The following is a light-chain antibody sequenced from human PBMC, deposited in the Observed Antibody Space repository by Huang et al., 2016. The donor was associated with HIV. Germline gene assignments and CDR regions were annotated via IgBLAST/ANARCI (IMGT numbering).Light chain of an antibody. Sequence: EIVLTQSPGTLSLSPGESATLSCRASQSVGNAYLAWYQQKPGQALRLLIYGTSNWATGIPDRFSGSGSGTDFTLTISRLEPEDFAVYYCQQYGSSFPTFGGGTRVEVK. J-gene: IGKJ4*01. CDR1: QSVGNAY. CDR3: QQYGSSFPT. CDR2: GTS. V-gene: IGKV3-20*01.